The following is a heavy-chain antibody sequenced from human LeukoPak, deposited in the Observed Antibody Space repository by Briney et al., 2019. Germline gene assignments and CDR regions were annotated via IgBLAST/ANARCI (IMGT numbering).Heavy chain of an antibody. D-gene: IGHD6-13*01. CDR3: AKVGAAAVHAGDY. Sequence: GGSLRLSCAASGFTFSSYGMHWVRQAPGKGLEWVAVISYDGSNKYYADSVKGRFTISRDNSKNTLYLQMNSLRAEDTAVYYCAKVGAAAVHAGDYWGQGTLVTVSS. CDR2: ISYDGSNK. V-gene: IGHV3-30*18. J-gene: IGHJ4*02. CDR1: GFTFSSYG.